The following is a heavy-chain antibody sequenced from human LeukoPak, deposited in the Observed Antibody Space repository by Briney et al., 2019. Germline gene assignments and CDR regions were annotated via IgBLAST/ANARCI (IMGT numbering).Heavy chain of an antibody. CDR2: ISGSGGST. CDR1: GFTFGDYA. V-gene: IGHV3-23*01. J-gene: IGHJ4*02. D-gene: IGHD3-9*01. CDR3: AKGVLRYFDY. Sequence: GGSLRLSCTASGFTFGDYAMSWVRQAPGKGLEWVSVISGSGGSTYYADSVKGRFTISRDNSKNTLYLQMNSLRAEDTAIYYCAKGVLRYFDYWGQGTLVTVSS.